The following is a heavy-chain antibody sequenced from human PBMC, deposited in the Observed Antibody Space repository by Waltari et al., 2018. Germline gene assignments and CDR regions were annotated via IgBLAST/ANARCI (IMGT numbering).Heavy chain of an antibody. D-gene: IGHD6-19*01. Sequence: EVQLVESGGGLVQPGGSLSISCAASGFTFGNNWMAWVRQAPGKGLEWVAIIKGDGSERHYVDSVKGRFTISRDNPKNSQYLQMNSLRADDTAVYYCARGSGWVFDYWGQGTVVTVSS. CDR2: IKGDGSER. CDR3: ARGSGWVFDY. V-gene: IGHV3-7*03. J-gene: IGHJ4*02. CDR1: GFTFGNNW.